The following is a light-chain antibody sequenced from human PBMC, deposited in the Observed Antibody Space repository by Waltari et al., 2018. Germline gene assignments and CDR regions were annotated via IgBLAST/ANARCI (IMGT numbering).Light chain of an antibody. Sequence: EIVMTQSPATLSVSPGERATPPCRASQSVSSDLAWYQQKPGQAPRVLIYGASTRATGIPARFSSSGSGTEFTLTISSMQSEDFAVYFCQQYNNWPPLTFGGGTKVEIK. J-gene: IGKJ4*01. CDR2: GAS. CDR3: QQYNNWPPLT. V-gene: IGKV3-15*01. CDR1: QSVSSD.